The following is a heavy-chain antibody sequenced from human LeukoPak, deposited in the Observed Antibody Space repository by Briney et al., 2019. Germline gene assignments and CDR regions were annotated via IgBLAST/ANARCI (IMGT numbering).Heavy chain of an antibody. D-gene: IGHD2-21*01. CDR1: GYTFTSYA. Sequence: ASVTVSCTASGYTFTSYAMHWVRQAPGQRLEWMGWINAGNGITKYSQKFQGRVTITRDTSASTAYMELSSLRSEDTAVYYCARAYSWDFDYWGQGTLVTVSS. CDR3: ARAYSWDFDY. J-gene: IGHJ4*02. V-gene: IGHV1-3*01. CDR2: INAGNGIT.